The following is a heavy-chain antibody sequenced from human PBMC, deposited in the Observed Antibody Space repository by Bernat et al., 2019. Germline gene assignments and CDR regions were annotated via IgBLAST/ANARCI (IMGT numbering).Heavy chain of an antibody. CDR3: ARGGVVVPAAPDY. D-gene: IGHD2-2*01. Sequence: EVQLLESGGGLVQPGGSLRLSCAASGFTFSSYAMSWVRQAPGKGLEWVSAISGSGGSTYYADSVKGRFTISRENSKNTLYLQMNRLRAEDTAVYYCARGGVVVPAAPDYWGQGTLVTVSS. CDR2: ISGSGGST. V-gene: IGHV3-23*01. J-gene: IGHJ4*02. CDR1: GFTFSSYA.